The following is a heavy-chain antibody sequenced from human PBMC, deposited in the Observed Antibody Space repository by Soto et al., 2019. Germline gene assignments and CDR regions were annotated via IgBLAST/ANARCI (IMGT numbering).Heavy chain of an antibody. D-gene: IGHD6-19*01. CDR3: AKGGSSGWYYFDL. Sequence: TGGSLRLSCAASGFTFGTYAMNWGRQAPGKGLEWVASTPGSGGSAYYADSVQGRFTISRDNSKSTLYLQMDSLRPEDTAIYYCAKGGSSGWYYFDLWGQGTLVTVSS. J-gene: IGHJ4*02. V-gene: IGHV3-23*01. CDR2: TPGSGGSA. CDR1: GFTFGTYA.